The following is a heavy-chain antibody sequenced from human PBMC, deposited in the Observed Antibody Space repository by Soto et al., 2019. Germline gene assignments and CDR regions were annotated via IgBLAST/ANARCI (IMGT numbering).Heavy chain of an antibody. D-gene: IGHD3-22*01. CDR1: AYTFTHYA. Sequence: QVQLVQSGAEVQKPGASVKVSCKASAYTFTHYAMHWVRQAPGQRLEWMGWIKTGNGDTKYSQRFQGRVTITRDTSASTAYMELSSLTSEDTAVYYCARDSSAAGGGFDYGGQGTLVTVSS. V-gene: IGHV1-3*04. J-gene: IGHJ4*02. CDR3: ARDSSAAGGGFDY. CDR2: IKTGNGDT.